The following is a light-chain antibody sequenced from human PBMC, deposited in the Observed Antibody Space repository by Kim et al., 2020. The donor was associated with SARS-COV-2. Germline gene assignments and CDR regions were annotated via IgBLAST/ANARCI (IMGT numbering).Light chain of an antibody. CDR2: WAS. J-gene: IGKJ4*01. V-gene: IGKV4-1*01. Sequence: DIVMTQSPDSLAVSLGERATINCRSSQTVLYSSNNRNYIAWYQQKPGQPPKLLIYWASTRDSGVPDRFSGSGSGTEFTLTIRSLQAEDVAVYYCQQYNSRPPSFGGGTKVDIK. CDR1: QTVLYSSNNRNY. CDR3: QQYNSRPPS.